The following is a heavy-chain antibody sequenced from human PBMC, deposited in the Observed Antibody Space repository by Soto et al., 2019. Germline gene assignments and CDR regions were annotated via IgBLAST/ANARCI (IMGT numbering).Heavy chain of an antibody. CDR1: GGSFSGYY. CDR2: INHSGST. V-gene: IGHV4-34*01. Sequence: QVQLQQWGAGLLKPSETLSLTCAVYGGSFSGYYWSWIRQPPGKGLEWIGEINHSGSTNYNPSLKSRVTISVDTSKNQFSLKLSSVTAADTAVYYCARGPDGSEPIQDAFDIWGQGTMVTVSS. J-gene: IGHJ3*02. CDR3: ARGPDGSEPIQDAFDI. D-gene: IGHD3-10*01.